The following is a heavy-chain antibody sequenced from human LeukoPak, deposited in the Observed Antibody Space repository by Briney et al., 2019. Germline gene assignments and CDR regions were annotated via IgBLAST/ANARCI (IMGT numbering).Heavy chain of an antibody. D-gene: IGHD5-12*01. V-gene: IGHV3-48*02. CDR3: ARDRPSTGYDFDY. CDR1: GFAYSSYR. CDR2: ITSSSSSI. J-gene: IGHJ4*02. Sequence: GGSLRLSCAASGFAYSSYRMNWVRQAPGKGLEWLSYITSSSSSIFYADSVKGRFTISRDNAKNSLYLQMNSLRDDDTAVYYCARDRPSTGYDFDYWGQGALVTVSS.